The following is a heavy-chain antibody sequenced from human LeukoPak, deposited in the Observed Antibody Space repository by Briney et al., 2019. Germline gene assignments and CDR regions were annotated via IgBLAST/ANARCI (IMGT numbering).Heavy chain of an antibody. CDR3: AKEPAAFPLYDALDM. Sequence: GGSLRLSCAASGFTFSSFAMSWVRQAPGKGLEWVSAISHIGGSTYYADSVKGQFTISRDNSKNTLYLQVNSLIIEDTAIYYCAKEPAAFPLYDALDMWGQGTMVTVSS. V-gene: IGHV3-23*01. D-gene: IGHD6-13*01. CDR2: ISHIGGST. J-gene: IGHJ3*02. CDR1: GFTFSSFA.